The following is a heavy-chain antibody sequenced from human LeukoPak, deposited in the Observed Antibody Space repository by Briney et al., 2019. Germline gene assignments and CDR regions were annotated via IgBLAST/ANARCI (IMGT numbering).Heavy chain of an antibody. Sequence: SETLSLTCTVSGGSISSSSYYWGWIRQPPGKGLEWIGSISYSGSTYCNPSLKSRVTISRDTSKNQFSLKLSSVTAADTAVYFCARRRQLAIDYWGQGTLVTVSS. J-gene: IGHJ4*02. CDR1: GGSISSSSYY. CDR3: ARRRQLAIDY. CDR2: ISYSGST. D-gene: IGHD6-6*01. V-gene: IGHV4-39*01.